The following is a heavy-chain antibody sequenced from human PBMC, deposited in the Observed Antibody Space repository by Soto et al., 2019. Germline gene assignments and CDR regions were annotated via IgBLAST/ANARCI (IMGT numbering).Heavy chain of an antibody. D-gene: IGHD3-10*01. V-gene: IGHV1-69*02. CDR1: GDTFSFST. CDR2: INPILSMS. Sequence: ASVKLSCKASGDTFSFSTINWVRQAPGLGLEWVGRINPILSMSNYAQKFQGRVTMTADKSTSTAYMELRSLRSEDTAMYYCATSYGSGYRAFDYWG. CDR3: ATSYGSGYRAFDY. J-gene: IGHJ4*01.